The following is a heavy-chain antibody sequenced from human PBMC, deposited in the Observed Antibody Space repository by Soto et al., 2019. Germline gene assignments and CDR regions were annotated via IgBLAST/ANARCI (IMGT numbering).Heavy chain of an antibody. Sequence: SETLSLTCTVSGGSISSSSYYLGWIRQPPGKGLEWIGSIYYSGSTYYNPSLKSRVTISVDTSKNQFSLKLSSVTAADTAVYYCAGNRASSPFYYYGMDVWGQGTTVTVSS. CDR1: GGSISSSSYY. CDR2: IYYSGST. D-gene: IGHD1-26*01. CDR3: AGNRASSPFYYYGMDV. J-gene: IGHJ6*02. V-gene: IGHV4-39*01.